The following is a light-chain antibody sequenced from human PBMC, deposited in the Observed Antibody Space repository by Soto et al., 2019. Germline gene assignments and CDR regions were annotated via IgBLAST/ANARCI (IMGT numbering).Light chain of an antibody. CDR2: SAS. CDR1: QSVASSY. V-gene: IGKV3-20*01. Sequence: EVVLTQSPGTLSLSPGERVTLSCRASQSVASSYLAWYQQKPGRAPRLHFHSASIRATGIPDRFSGSASGTDFTLTISRLEPEDFAVYYCHHFGSLPETFGQGTNVE. J-gene: IGKJ1*01. CDR3: HHFGSLPET.